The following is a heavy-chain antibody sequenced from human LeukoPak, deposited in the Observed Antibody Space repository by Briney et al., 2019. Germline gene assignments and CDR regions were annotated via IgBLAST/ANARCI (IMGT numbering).Heavy chain of an antibody. CDR2: ISSSGSTI. Sequence: WGSLRLSCAASGFTFSSYEINWVRQAPGKGLEWVSYISSSGSTIYYADSVKGRFTISRDNAKNSLYLQMNSLRAEDTAVYYCARDGVGGGGSSYYDYWGQGTLVTVSS. CDR1: GFTFSSYE. CDR3: ARDGVGGGGSSYYDY. D-gene: IGHD2-15*01. J-gene: IGHJ4*02. V-gene: IGHV3-48*03.